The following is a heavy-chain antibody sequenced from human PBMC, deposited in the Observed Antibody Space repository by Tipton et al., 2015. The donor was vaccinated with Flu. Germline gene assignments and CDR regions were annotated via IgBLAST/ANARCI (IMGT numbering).Heavy chain of an antibody. V-gene: IGHV4-39*07. Sequence: TLSLTCTVSGGSISSSSYYWGWIRQPPGKGLEWIGSIYYSGSTYYNPSLKSRLTISVDTSKNQFSLKLSSVTAADTAVYYCARDCRRQRPFYYYYYGMDVGGQGTTVTVSS. CDR1: GGSISSSSYY. CDR3: ARDCRRQRPFYYYYYGMDV. J-gene: IGHJ6*02. CDR2: IYYSGST. D-gene: IGHD2-15*01.